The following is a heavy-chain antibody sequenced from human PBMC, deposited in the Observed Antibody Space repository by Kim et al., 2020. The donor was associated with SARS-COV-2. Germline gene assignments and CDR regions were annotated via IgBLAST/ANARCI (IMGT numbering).Heavy chain of an antibody. J-gene: IGHJ4*02. CDR3: ARGSGDLDY. V-gene: IGHV3-30*12. D-gene: IGHD7-27*01. CDR2: ISYDGTNE. Sequence: GGSLRLSCAASGFTFTSFGMHWVRLAPGKGLDWVAGISYDGTNEYYAESVKGRFTISRDISNNMLYLQMSSLRGEDTAVYYCARGSGDLDYWGQGTLVTV. CDR1: GFTFTSFG.